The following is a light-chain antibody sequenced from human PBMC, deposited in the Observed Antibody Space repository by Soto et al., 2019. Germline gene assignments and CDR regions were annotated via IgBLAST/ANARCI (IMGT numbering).Light chain of an antibody. CDR3: QKYNFAPFT. V-gene: IGKV1-27*01. CDR1: QGISNY. Sequence: DIQLTQSPSSLSASVGDRVTITCRASQGISNYVSWYQRKPGKAPKLLVYAASTLQSGVPSRFSGSGSGTDFTLTISSLQPEDVATYFCQKYNFAPFTFGPGTNVDIK. J-gene: IGKJ3*01. CDR2: AAS.